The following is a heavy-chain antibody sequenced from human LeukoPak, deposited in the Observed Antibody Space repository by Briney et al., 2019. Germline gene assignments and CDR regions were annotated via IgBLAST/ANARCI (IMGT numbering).Heavy chain of an antibody. CDR3: ARPQDHGGNVENFDI. V-gene: IGHV1-2*02. J-gene: IGHJ3*02. Sequence: ASVKVSCKTSGYTFTDYYIHWVRQAPGQGLEWMGWINPNSGGTNYALKFRGRVTMTRDTSISTASMELSRLRSDDTAVYYCARPQDHGGNVENFDIWGQGTMVTVSS. D-gene: IGHD4-23*01. CDR2: INPNSGGT. CDR1: GYTFTDYY.